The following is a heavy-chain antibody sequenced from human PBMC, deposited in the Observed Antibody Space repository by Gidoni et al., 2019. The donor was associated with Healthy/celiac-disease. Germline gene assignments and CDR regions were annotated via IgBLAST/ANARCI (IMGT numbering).Heavy chain of an antibody. Sequence: QVQLQQWGAGLLKPSETLSLTCAVYGGSFSGYYWSWIRQPPGKGLEWIGEINHSGSTNYNPSLKSRVTISVDTSKNQFFLKLSSVTAADTAVYYCARDKVGGSGSYYRNYYYYGMDVWGQGTTVTVSS. J-gene: IGHJ6*02. V-gene: IGHV4-34*01. CDR3: ARDKVGGSGSYYRNYYYYGMDV. D-gene: IGHD3-10*01. CDR2: INHSGST. CDR1: GGSFSGYY.